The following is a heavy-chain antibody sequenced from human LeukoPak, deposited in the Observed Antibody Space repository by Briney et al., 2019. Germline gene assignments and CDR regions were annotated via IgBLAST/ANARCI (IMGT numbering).Heavy chain of an antibody. J-gene: IGHJ4*02. CDR2: IYTSGST. Sequence: PSETLSLTCTVSGGSISSGSYYWSWIRQPAGKGLEWIGRIYTSGSTNYNPSLKSRVTISVDTSKNQFSLKLSSVTAADTAVYYCASSSYDSSGYPEPFDYWGQGTLVTVSS. D-gene: IGHD3-22*01. V-gene: IGHV4-61*02. CDR3: ASSSYDSSGYPEPFDY. CDR1: GGSISSGSYY.